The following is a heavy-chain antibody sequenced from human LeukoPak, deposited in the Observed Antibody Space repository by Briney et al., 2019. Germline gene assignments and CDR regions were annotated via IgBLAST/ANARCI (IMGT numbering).Heavy chain of an antibody. CDR1: GYTFTGYY. CDR3: MVRGVSLKNIDY. CDR2: INPNSGGT. D-gene: IGHD3-10*01. Sequence: ASVKVSCKASGYTFTGYYMRWVRQAPGQGLEWMGWINPNSGGTNYAQKFQGRVTMTRDTSTSTAYMELSRLRSDDTAVYYCMVRGVSLKNIDYWGQGTLVTVSS. J-gene: IGHJ4*02. V-gene: IGHV1-2*02.